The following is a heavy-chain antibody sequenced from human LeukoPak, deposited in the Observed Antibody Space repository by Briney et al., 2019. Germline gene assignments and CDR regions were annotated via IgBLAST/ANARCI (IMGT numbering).Heavy chain of an antibody. CDR3: ATIKRGNIFGYFDF. CDR2: MLDTVTT. D-gene: IGHD5-18*01. V-gene: IGHV4-59*11. Sequence: SETLSLTCAVSGASMNTHYWSWIRQPPGKGLEWIGYMLDTVTTKDNPSLKSRFTLSADTSKNQFSLRLTSVAAADTAVYYCATIKRGNIFGYFDFWGQGIPVTVSS. CDR1: GASMNTHY. J-gene: IGHJ4*02.